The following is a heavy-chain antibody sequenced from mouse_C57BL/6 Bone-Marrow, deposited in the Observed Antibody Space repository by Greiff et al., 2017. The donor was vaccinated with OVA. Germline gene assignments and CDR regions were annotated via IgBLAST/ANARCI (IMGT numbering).Heavy chain of an antibody. D-gene: IGHD2-3*01. CDR2: IRSKSNNYAT. Sequence: VESGGGLVQPKGSLKLSCAASGFSFNTYAMNWVRQAPGKGLEWVARIRSKSNNYATYYADSVKDRFTSSRDDSESMLYLQMNNLKTEDTAMYYCVRHDVYWYFDVWGTGTTVTVSS. CDR3: VRHDVYWYFDV. J-gene: IGHJ1*03. V-gene: IGHV10-1*01. CDR1: GFSFNTYA.